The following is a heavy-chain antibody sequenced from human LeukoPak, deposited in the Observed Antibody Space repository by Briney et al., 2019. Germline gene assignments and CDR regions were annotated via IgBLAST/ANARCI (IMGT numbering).Heavy chain of an antibody. J-gene: IGHJ4*02. CDR1: GGPINSHY. CDR2: ISYSGST. D-gene: IGHD3-3*01. V-gene: IGHV4-59*11. Sequence: SETLSLTCTVSGGPINSHYWSWIRQPPGKGLQWIGFISYSGSTSYNPSLMSRVTISVDTSKNQFSLKLNSVTAADTALYFCARSYYDFWSGFYSDFWGQGALVTVSS. CDR3: ARSYYDFWSGFYSDF.